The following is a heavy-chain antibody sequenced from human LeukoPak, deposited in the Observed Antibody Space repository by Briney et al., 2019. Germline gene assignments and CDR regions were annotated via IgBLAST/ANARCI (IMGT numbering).Heavy chain of an antibody. V-gene: IGHV3-30*18. CDR2: ISYDGNTK. J-gene: IGHJ4*02. Sequence: GGSLRLSCAASGFTFNNYGMHWVRQAPGKGLEWVAVISYDGNTKYYADSVKGRFTFSRDNSRNTLYLQMNSLRAEDTAIFYCAKEGSSGFIDSWGQGTLVTVSS. CDR3: AKEGSSGFIDS. CDR1: GFTFNNYG. D-gene: IGHD6-19*01.